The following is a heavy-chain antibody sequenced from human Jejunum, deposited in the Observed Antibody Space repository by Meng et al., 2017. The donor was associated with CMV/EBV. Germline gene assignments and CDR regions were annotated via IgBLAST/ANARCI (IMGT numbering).Heavy chain of an antibody. D-gene: IGHD6-19*01. Sequence: QVQLVPSGAEVKKPGASVKVSCKASGYTFTGYYMHWVRQAPGQGLEWMGRINPNSGGTNYAQKFQGRVTMTRDTSISTAYMELSRLRSDDTAVYYCAHQAVAGTRGWFDPWGQGTLVTVSS. J-gene: IGHJ5*02. CDR2: INPNSGGT. CDR3: AHQAVAGTRGWFDP. CDR1: GYTFTGYY. V-gene: IGHV1-2*06.